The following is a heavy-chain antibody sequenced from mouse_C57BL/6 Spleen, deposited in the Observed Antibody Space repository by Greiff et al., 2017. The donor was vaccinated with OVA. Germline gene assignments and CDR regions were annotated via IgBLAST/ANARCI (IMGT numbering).Heavy chain of an antibody. D-gene: IGHD2-2*01. CDR2: IYPGSGST. CDR1: GYTFTSYW. J-gene: IGHJ4*01. CDR3: ARYGYDAGYYAMDY. Sequence: VQLQQPGAELVKPGASVKMSCKASGYTFTSYWITWVKQRPGQGLEWIGDIYPGSGSTNYNEKFKSKATLTVDTSSSTAYMQLSSLTSEDSAVDYCARYGYDAGYYAMDYWGQGTSVTVSS. V-gene: IGHV1-55*01.